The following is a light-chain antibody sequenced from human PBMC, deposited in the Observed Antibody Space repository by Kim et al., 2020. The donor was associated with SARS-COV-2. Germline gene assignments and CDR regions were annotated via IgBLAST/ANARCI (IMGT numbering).Light chain of an antibody. CDR1: KSISTY. J-gene: IGKJ2*01. Sequence: PSSLSATVGDRVNISCQASKSISTYLDWYQQKPGKAPNLLIYSATSLQSGVRSRFSASGSGKDFTFTISSLQPEDFATYYCPHAVFFGQGTQLVIK. V-gene: IGKV1-39*01. CDR3: PHAVF. CDR2: SAT.